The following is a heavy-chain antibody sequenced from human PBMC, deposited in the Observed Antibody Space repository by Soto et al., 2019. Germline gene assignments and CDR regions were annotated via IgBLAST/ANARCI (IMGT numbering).Heavy chain of an antibody. CDR1: GFTFSSYG. Sequence: QVQLVESGGGVVQPGRSLRLSCAASGFTFSSYGMHWVRQAPGKGLEWVAVISYDGSDKYYADSVKGRFTISRDNSNTTLYLQMDSRRAEDTAVYYCAKGVVVATPYFQHWGQGTLVTVSS. CDR3: AKGVVVATPYFQH. D-gene: IGHD2-15*01. V-gene: IGHV3-30*18. J-gene: IGHJ1*01. CDR2: ISYDGSDK.